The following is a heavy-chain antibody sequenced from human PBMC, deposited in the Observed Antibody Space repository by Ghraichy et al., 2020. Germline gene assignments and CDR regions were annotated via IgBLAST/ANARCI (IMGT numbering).Heavy chain of an antibody. CDR2: FSGSGGNT. J-gene: IGHJ3*02. Sequence: GESLNISCVASGFTFRNYGMSWVRQAPGKGLEWVSTFSGSGGNTFYADSVKGRFTISRDNSKNTLYLQINNLRAEDTAVYYCANARLGIGNIMGDDGLDIWGQGTKVTVSS. D-gene: IGHD3-16*01. V-gene: IGHV3-23*01. CDR3: ANARLGIGNIMGDDGLDI. CDR1: GFTFRNYG.